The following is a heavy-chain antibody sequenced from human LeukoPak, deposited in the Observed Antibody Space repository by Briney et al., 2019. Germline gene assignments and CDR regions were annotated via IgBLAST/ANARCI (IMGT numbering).Heavy chain of an antibody. CDR2: ISRSGSTI. Sequence: GGSLRLSCAASGFTFSSYEMNWVRQAPGKGLEWVSYISRSGSTIYYADSVKGRFTISRDNAKNSLYLQMNSLRAEDTAVYYCARDPLPYYDILTGYYSQPHYFDYWGQGTLVTVSS. J-gene: IGHJ4*02. CDR1: GFTFSSYE. D-gene: IGHD3-9*01. V-gene: IGHV3-48*03. CDR3: ARDPLPYYDILTGYYSQPHYFDY.